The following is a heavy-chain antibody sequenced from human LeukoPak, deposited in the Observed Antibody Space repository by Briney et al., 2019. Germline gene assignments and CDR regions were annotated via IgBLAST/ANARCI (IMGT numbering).Heavy chain of an antibody. V-gene: IGHV3-30-3*01. CDR2: ISYDGSNK. Sequence: GGSLRLSCAASGFTFSSYAMHWVRQAPGKGLEWVAVISYDGSNKYYADSVKGRFTISRDNSKNTLYLQMNSLRAEDTAVYYCARVLRGYSGYADYWGQGTLVTVSS. D-gene: IGHD5-12*01. J-gene: IGHJ4*02. CDR1: GFTFSSYA. CDR3: ARVLRGYSGYADY.